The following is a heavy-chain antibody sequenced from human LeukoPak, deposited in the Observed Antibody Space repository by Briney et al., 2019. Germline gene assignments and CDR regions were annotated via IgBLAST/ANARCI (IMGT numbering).Heavy chain of an antibody. D-gene: IGHD3-3*01. J-gene: IGHJ4*02. Sequence: GRSLRLSCAASGFTFDDYAMHWVRQAPGKGLEWVSGISWNSGSIGYADSVKGRFTISRDNAKNSLYLQMNSLRAEDTALYYCAKDLSYDFWSGYLFDYWGQGTLVTVSS. V-gene: IGHV3-9*01. CDR3: AKDLSYDFWSGYLFDY. CDR2: ISWNSGSI. CDR1: GFTFDDYA.